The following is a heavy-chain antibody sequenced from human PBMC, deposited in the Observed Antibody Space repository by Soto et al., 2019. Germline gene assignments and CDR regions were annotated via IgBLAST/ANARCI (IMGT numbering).Heavy chain of an antibody. CDR3: ARDDGITIL. CDR1: GLTVSTNY. V-gene: IGHV3-53*01. CDR2: IYNGGGT. J-gene: IGHJ4*02. D-gene: IGHD3-3*01. Sequence: GGSLRLSCAASGLTVSTNYMSWVRQAPGKGLEYVSVIYNGGGTHYADSVTGRFTISRDRSTNTLYLQMQSLRVEDTAIYYCARDDGITILWGLGTLVTVSS.